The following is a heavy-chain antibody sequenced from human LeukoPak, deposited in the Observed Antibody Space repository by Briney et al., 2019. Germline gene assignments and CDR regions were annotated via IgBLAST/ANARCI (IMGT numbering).Heavy chain of an antibody. V-gene: IGHV4-59*01. CDR1: GGSISSYY. J-gene: IGHJ6*03. D-gene: IGHD5-18*01. Sequence: PSEALSLTCTVSGGSISSYYWSWIRQPPGKGLEWIGYIYYSGSTNYNPSLKSRVTISVDTSKNQFSLKLTSVTAADTAVYYCARTTEGGYTYGYFYYYYMDVWGKGTTVTISS. CDR3: ARTTEGGYTYGYFYYYYMDV. CDR2: IYYSGST.